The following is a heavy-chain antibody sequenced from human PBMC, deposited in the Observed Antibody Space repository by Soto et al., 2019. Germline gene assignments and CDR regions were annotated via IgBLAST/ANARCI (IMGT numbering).Heavy chain of an antibody. CDR3: ARDGEKLAVADNYYYYGMDV. Sequence: PSETLSLTCTVSGGSISSYYWSWIRQPPGKGLEWIGYIYYSGSTNYNPSLKSRVTISVDTSKNQFSLKLSSVTAADTAVYYCARDGEKLAVADNYYYYGMDVWGQGTTVTVS. J-gene: IGHJ6*02. CDR2: IYYSGST. V-gene: IGHV4-59*01. D-gene: IGHD6-19*01. CDR1: GGSISSYY.